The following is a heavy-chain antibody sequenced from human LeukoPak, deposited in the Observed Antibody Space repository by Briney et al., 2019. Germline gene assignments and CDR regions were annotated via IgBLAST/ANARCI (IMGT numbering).Heavy chain of an antibody. CDR1: GFTLSNYW. CDR3: ARGRGIAL. CDR2: IEEDGSKK. Sequence: PGGSLRLSCATSGFTLSNYWMNWVRQAPGKGLEWVANIEEDGSKKNYVDSVKGRFTISRDNVKNSIYLQMNSLRADDTAVYYCARGRGIALWGQGTLVTVSS. D-gene: IGHD6-13*01. J-gene: IGHJ4*02. V-gene: IGHV3-7*01.